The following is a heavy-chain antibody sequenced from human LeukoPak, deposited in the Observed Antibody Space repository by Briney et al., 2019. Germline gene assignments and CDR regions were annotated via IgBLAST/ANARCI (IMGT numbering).Heavy chain of an antibody. V-gene: IGHV3-15*01. CDR1: GFTFSNAW. D-gene: IGHD1-26*01. J-gene: IGHJ4*02. Sequence: GGSLRLSCAASGFTFSNAWMSWVRQAPGKGLEWVGRIKSKTDGGTTDYAAPVKGRLTISRDDSKNTLYLQMNSLKTEDTAVYYCTTNSGSYHIDYWGQGTLVTVSS. CDR3: TTNSGSYHIDY. CDR2: IKSKTDGGTT.